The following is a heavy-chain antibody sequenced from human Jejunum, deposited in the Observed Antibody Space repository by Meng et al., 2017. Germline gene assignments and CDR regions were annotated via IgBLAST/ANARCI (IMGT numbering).Heavy chain of an antibody. J-gene: IGHJ4*02. CDR1: GGSISSGDYY. CDR2: IYYSGST. Sequence: QVQLQESGPGLVKPSQTLSLTGTVSGGSISSGDYYWSWIRQPPGKGLEWIGYIYYSGSTYYTPSLKSRVTISVDTSKNQFSLKLSSVTAADTAVYYCAREALGGNSPNDYWGQGTLVTVSS. CDR3: AREALGGNSPNDY. D-gene: IGHD4-23*01. V-gene: IGHV4-30-4*01.